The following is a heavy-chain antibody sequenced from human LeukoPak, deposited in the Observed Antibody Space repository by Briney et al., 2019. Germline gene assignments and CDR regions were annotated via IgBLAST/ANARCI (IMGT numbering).Heavy chain of an antibody. CDR1: GGSISSSSYY. D-gene: IGHD3-22*01. CDR3: ARLDPYDSSGYYGDYFDY. V-gene: IGHV4-39*01. CDR2: IYYSGST. Sequence: SETLSLTCTVSGGSISSSSYYWGWIRQPPGKGLEWIGRIYYSGSTYYNPSLKSRVTISVDTSKNQFSLKLSSVTAADTAVYYCARLDPYDSSGYYGDYFDYWGQGTLVTVSS. J-gene: IGHJ4*02.